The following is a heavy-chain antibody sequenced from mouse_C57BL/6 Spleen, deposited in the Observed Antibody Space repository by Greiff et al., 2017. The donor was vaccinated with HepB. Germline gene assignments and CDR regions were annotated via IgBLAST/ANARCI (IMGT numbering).Heavy chain of an antibody. V-gene: IGHV1-19*01. CDR3: ARWLLRSIFDY. CDR1: GYTFTDYY. Sequence: EVQLQQSGPVLVKPGASVKMSCKASGYTFTDYYMNWVKQSHGKSLEWIGVINPYNGGTSYNQKFKGKATLTVDKSSSTAYMELNSLTSEDSAVYYCARWLLRSIFDYWGQGTTLTVSS. CDR2: INPYNGGT. D-gene: IGHD1-1*01. J-gene: IGHJ2*01.